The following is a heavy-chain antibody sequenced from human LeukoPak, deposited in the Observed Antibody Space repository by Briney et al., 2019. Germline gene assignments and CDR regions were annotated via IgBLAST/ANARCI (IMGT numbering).Heavy chain of an antibody. CDR2: ISSSSSYI. Sequence: QPGGSLRLSCAASGFTFSSYSMNWVRQAPGKGLEWVSSISSSSSYIYYADSVKGRFTISRDNAKNSLYLQMNSLRAEDTAVYYCARTPQDDYGDYFDYWGQGTLVTVSS. CDR1: GFTFSSYS. J-gene: IGHJ4*02. V-gene: IGHV3-21*01. CDR3: ARTPQDDYGDYFDY. D-gene: IGHD4-17*01.